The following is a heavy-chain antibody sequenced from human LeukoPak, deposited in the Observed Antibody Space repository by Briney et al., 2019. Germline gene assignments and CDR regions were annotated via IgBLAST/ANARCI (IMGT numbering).Heavy chain of an antibody. V-gene: IGHV4-31*03. CDR2: IYYSGST. CDR3: ARDAGDGEDYFDY. CDR1: GGSISSGGYY. Sequence: SETLSLTCTVSGGSISSGGYYWSWIRQHPGKGLEWIGYIYYSGSTYYNPSLKSRVTISVDTSKNQFSLKLSSVTAADTAVYYCARDAGDGEDYFDYWGQGTLVTVSS. J-gene: IGHJ4*02. D-gene: IGHD7-27*01.